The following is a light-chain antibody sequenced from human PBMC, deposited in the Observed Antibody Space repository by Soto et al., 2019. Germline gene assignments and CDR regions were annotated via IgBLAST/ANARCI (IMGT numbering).Light chain of an antibody. CDR1: QDISNY. V-gene: IGKV1-33*01. CDR3: QEYDNLPRT. Sequence: DIQMTQSPSSLSASVGDRVIITCQASQDISNYLNWYQQKPGKASKGLIYDASNLETGVPSRYSGSASGTDFTSTIGSLQHYYIATYHCQEYDNLPRTVGQGTKREIK. J-gene: IGKJ2*01. CDR2: DAS.